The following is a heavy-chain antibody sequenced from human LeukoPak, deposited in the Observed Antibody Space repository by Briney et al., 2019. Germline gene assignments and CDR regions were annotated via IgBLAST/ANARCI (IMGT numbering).Heavy chain of an antibody. J-gene: IGHJ4*02. CDR2: IKQRGRP. D-gene: IGHD3-10*01. CDR1: GGSFSGYY. CDR3: ARAVRITMVRGPPAPFDY. Sequence: SETLSLTCTVYGGSFSGYYGRWLRQPPGKGLEWIGEIKQRGRPNYNPSLKSRVTISVDTSKNQCSLKLSSVTAADTAVYYCARAVRITMVRGPPAPFDYWGQGTLVTVSS. V-gene: IGHV4-34*01.